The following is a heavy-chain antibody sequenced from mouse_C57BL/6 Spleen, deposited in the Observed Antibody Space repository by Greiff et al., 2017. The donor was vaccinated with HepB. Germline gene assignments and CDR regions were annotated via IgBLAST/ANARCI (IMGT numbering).Heavy chain of an antibody. V-gene: IGHV1-80*01. J-gene: IGHJ2*01. Sequence: VQLQQSGAELVKPGASVKISCKASGYAFSSYWMNWVKQRPGKGLEWIGQIYPGDGDTNYNGKFKGKATLTADKSSSTAYMQLSSLTSEDSAVYFCARSGTTGVARNYWGQGTTLTVSS. D-gene: IGHD1-1*01. CDR3: ARSGTTGVARNY. CDR1: GYAFSSYW. CDR2: IYPGDGDT.